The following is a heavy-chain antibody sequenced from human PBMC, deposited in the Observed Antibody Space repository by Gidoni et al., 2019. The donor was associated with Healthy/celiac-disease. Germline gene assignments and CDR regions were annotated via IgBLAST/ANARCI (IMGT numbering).Heavy chain of an antibody. D-gene: IGHD3-22*01. V-gene: IGHV3-23*01. J-gene: IGHJ3*02. CDR3: ATLGHYYDSSGYYGVNAFDI. Sequence: EVQLLESGGGLVQPGGSLRLSCAASGFTFSSYAMSWVRQAPGKGLEWVSAISGSGGSTYYADSVKGRFTISRDNSKNTLYLQMNSLRAEDTAVYYCATLGHYYDSSGYYGVNAFDIWGQGTMVTVSS. CDR2: ISGSGGST. CDR1: GFTFSSYA.